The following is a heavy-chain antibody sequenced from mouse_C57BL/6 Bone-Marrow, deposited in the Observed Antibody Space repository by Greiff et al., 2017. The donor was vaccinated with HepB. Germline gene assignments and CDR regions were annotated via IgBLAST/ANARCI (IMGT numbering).Heavy chain of an antibody. V-gene: IGHV1-64*01. J-gene: IGHJ1*03. Sequence: QVQLQQPGAELVKPGASVKLSCKASGYTFTSYWMHWVKQRPGQGLEWIGMIHPNSGSTNYNEKFKSKATLTVDKSSSTAYMQLSSLKSEDSAVYYCARGGWLLWYFDVWGTGTTVTVSS. D-gene: IGHD2-3*01. CDR3: ARGGWLLWYFDV. CDR1: GYTFTSYW. CDR2: IHPNSGST.